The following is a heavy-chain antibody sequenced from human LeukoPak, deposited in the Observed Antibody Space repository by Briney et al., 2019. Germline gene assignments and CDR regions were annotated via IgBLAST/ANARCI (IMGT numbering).Heavy chain of an antibody. CDR3: ARVRSGYFIHRSAFDI. Sequence: PSETLSLTCAVYGGSFSGYYWSWIRQPPGKGLEWIGEINHSGSTNYNPSLKSRVTISVDTSKNQFSLKLSSVTAADTAVYYCARVRSGYFIHRSAFDIWGQGTMVTVSS. CDR1: GGSFSGYY. D-gene: IGHD3-3*01. J-gene: IGHJ3*02. CDR2: INHSGST. V-gene: IGHV4-34*01.